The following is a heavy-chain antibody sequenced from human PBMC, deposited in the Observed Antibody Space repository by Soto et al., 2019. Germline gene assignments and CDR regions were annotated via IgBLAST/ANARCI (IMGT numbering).Heavy chain of an antibody. V-gene: IGHV1-69*13. D-gene: IGHD4-4*01. J-gene: IGHJ5*02. Sequence: SVKVSCKASGYTFGRFTINWVRQAPGQGLEWMGGIKPISDTTTYAQRFQGRVTFTADASTSTVCMELSSLRSEDTAMYYCARDPSTVNKLIGVWFDPWGQGTLVTVSS. CDR3: ARDPSTVNKLIGVWFDP. CDR2: IKPISDTT. CDR1: GYTFGRFT.